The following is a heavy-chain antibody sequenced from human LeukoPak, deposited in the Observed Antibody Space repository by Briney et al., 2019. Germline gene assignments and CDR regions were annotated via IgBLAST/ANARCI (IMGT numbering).Heavy chain of an antibody. J-gene: IGHJ4*02. CDR3: AREDYVWGSYRSSGSD. V-gene: IGHV3-66*01. D-gene: IGHD3-16*02. CDR2: IYSGGST. CDR1: GFTVSSNY. Sequence: GGSLRLSCAASGFTVSSNYMSWVRQAPGKGLEWVSVIYSGGSTYYADSVKGRLTISRDNSKNTLYLQMNSLRAEDTAVYYCAREDYVWGSYRSSGSDWGQGTLVTVSS.